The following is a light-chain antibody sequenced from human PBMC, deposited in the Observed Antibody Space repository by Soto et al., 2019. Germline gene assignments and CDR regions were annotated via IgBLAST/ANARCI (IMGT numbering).Light chain of an antibody. CDR2: CAS. Sequence: DFALTHSQDSLAGPLVERAPINGKSSQSVLSTSNNKNYLTWYQQKLGQPPKLLIYCASTRESGVPDLFSGSGSGADFTLTISSRQAEDVAVYSCQQYYSTPWTFGQGTKVEIK. CDR3: QQYYSTPWT. V-gene: IGKV4-1*01. CDR1: QSVLSTSNNKNY. J-gene: IGKJ1*01.